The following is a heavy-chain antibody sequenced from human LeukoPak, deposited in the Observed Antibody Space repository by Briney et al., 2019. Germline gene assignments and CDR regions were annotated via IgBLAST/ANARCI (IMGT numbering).Heavy chain of an antibody. CDR3: ARPSIPSAAASALDI. V-gene: IGHV3-23*01. CDR1: GFTLRNYA. Sequence: GGSLRLSCAASGFTLRNYAMMWLRQAPGKGPEWVSAIRGSGVGTDYVDSVRGRFTISRDNSKNTLYLQMNRLRAEDTAVYYCARPSIPSAAASALDIWGQGTMVTVSS. J-gene: IGHJ3*02. D-gene: IGHD2-2*01. CDR2: IRGSGVGT.